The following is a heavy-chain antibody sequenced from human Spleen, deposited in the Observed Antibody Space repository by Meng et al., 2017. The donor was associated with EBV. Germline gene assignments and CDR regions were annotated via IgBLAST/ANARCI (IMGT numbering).Heavy chain of an antibody. CDR1: GYTFTDSS. Sequence: HVHMVTSGDEVKEPGASVKVSATTSGYTFTDSSINSVRHAPVQGLEWLGRINPDSGAANYAQSFKGRVTVTRDTSVTTVYMELTRLTSVDTAIYYCASDRDLYSVAQNWFDPWGQGTLVTVSS. V-gene: IGHV1-2*06. J-gene: IGHJ5*02. CDR3: ASDRDLYSVAQNWFDP. CDR2: INPDSGAA. D-gene: IGHD4-23*01.